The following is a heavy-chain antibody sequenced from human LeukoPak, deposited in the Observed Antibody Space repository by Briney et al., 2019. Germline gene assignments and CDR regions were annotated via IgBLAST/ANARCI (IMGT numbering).Heavy chain of an antibody. CDR2: IYPGDSDT. CDR1: GYNFTTFW. V-gene: IGHV5-51*01. D-gene: IGHD2-15*01. CDR3: ARRGPVAENGYYFDS. J-gene: IGHJ4*02. Sequence: GESLKISCKGSGYNFTTFWIGWVRQMPGKGLEWMGIIYPGDSDTRYGPSFQGQVTISVDRSISTAYLKWSSLKASDTAIYYCARRGPVAENGYYFDSWGQGTLVTVSS.